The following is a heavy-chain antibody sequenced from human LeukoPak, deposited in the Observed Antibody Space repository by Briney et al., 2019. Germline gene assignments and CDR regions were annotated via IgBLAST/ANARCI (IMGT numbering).Heavy chain of an antibody. D-gene: IGHD3-9*01. CDR2: INGGGSST. CDR3: GLLTGATYDY. CDR1: GFTFSNYW. V-gene: IGHV3-74*03. Sequence: GGSLKLSCAASGFTFSNYWMHWVRQAPGKGLVWVARINGGGSSTTYADSVKGRFTISRDNAKKTLYLQASSLRAEDTAVYYCGLLTGATYDYWGQGTLITVSS. J-gene: IGHJ4*02.